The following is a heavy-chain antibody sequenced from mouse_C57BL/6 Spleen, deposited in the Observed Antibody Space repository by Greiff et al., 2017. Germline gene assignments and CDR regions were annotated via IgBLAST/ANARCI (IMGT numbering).Heavy chain of an antibody. CDR3: AITTVVGGAMDY. J-gene: IGHJ4*01. Sequence: EVMLVESGGGLVKPGGSLKLSCAASGFTFSDYGMHWVRQAPEKGLEWVAYISSGSSTIYYADTVKGRFTISRYNAKNTLFLQMTSLRSEDTAMYYCAITTVVGGAMDYWGQGTSVTVSS. D-gene: IGHD1-1*01. V-gene: IGHV5-17*01. CDR2: ISSGSSTI. CDR1: GFTFSDYG.